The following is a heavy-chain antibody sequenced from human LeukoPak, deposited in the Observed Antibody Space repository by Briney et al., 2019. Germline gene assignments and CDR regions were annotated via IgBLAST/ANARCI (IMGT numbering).Heavy chain of an antibody. D-gene: IGHD3-16*01. CDR2: IYGSGAT. CDR1: GDSMANAF. V-gene: IGHV4-4*07. J-gene: IGHJ6*03. CDR3: ARESIYDYPDGSSYFYYMDV. Sequence: SETLSLTCRFSGDSMANAFWTWIRQPAGRGLEWIGRIYGSGATHYNPSLKSRITMSVDTSKNQFSLTLTSVTAADTAVYYCARESIYDYPDGSSYFYYMDVWGKGTTVTVSS.